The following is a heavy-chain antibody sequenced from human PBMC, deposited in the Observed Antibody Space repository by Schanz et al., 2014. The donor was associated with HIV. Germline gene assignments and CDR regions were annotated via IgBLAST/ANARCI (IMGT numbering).Heavy chain of an antibody. CDR2: ITGSGVST. CDR1: GFTFRSYA. CDR3: AKVVRFAMVTAPYYFDS. V-gene: IGHV3-23*01. D-gene: IGHD2-15*01. J-gene: IGHJ4*02. Sequence: EVQLLESGGGLVQPGGSLRLTCAASGFTFRSYAMTWVRQAPGKGLDWPSGITGSGVSTYYADSVKGRFTISRDNSKNTLYLQMNSLRAEDTAVYYCAKVVRFAMVTAPYYFDSWGQGTLVTVSS.